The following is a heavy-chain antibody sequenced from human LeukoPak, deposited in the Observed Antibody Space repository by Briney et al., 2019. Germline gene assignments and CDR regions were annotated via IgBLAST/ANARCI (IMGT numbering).Heavy chain of an antibody. D-gene: IGHD6-6*01. Sequence: SETLSLTXAVYGGSFSGYYWSWIRQPPGKGLEWIGEINHSGSTNYNSSLKSRVTISVDTSKNQFSLKLSSVTAADTAVYYCAKVYSSSSRDAFDVWGQGTMVTVSS. J-gene: IGHJ3*01. V-gene: IGHV4-34*01. CDR2: INHSGST. CDR3: AKVYSSSSRDAFDV. CDR1: GGSFSGYY.